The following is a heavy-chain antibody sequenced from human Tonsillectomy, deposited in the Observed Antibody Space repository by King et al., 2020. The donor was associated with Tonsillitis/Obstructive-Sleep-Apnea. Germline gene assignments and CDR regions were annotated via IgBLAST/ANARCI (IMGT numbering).Heavy chain of an antibody. CDR2: ISDYNGNT. J-gene: IGHJ4*02. CDR3: ARDYVAPSPFRDF. D-gene: IGHD3-16*01. CDR1: GYTFISYD. V-gene: IGHV1-18*01. Sequence: QLVQSGAEVKKPGASVKVSCKASGYTFISYDITWVRQAPGQGLEWMGWISDYNGNTKYVQEFQGRVTMTTDKSTVTVYMERRSLRADDTAVYYCARDYVAPSPFRDFWGPGTLVTVSS.